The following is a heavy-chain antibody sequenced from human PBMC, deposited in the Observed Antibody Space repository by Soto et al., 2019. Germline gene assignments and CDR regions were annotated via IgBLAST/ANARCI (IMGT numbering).Heavy chain of an antibody. CDR2: ITHGGST. Sequence: SETLSLTCGVYGGSFSAYSWTWLRQSPGKGLEWIGEITHGGSTDYNPALKSRLVMSVDTSKNQFSLRVTSVTAADAAVYFCARARFDSWSHIYYGLEVRGQGTTVTVSS. V-gene: IGHV4-34*01. CDR3: ARARFDSWSHIYYGLEV. CDR1: GGSFSAYS. D-gene: IGHD3-3*01. J-gene: IGHJ6*02.